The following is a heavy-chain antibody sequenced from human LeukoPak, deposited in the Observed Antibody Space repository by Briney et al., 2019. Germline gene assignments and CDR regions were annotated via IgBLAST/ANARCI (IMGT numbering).Heavy chain of an antibody. J-gene: IGHJ4*02. CDR2: IYSGGNT. CDR1: GLTVSSNC. V-gene: IGHV3-53*01. CDR3: ARRAGDYSHPYDY. Sequence: GGSLRLSCTASGLTVSSNCMSWVRQAPGKGLEWVSFIYSGGNTYYADFVKGRFTISRDNSKNTFHLQMNSLRAEDTAVYYCARRAGDYSHPYDYWGQGTLVTVSS. D-gene: IGHD3-22*01.